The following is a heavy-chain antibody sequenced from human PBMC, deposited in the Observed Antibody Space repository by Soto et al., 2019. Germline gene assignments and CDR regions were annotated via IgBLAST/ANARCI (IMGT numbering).Heavy chain of an antibody. V-gene: IGHV3-11*01. CDR3: ARVEVEWEVKYGRAA. J-gene: IGHJ6*02. CDR2: ISSLSSTI. Sequence: QVQLVESGGGLVQPGGSLRLSCAASGFTFSDYYMSWIRQAPGKGLEWVSSISSLSSTIYYADSVKGRFTITRDNAKNSLHLQMNSLRVEDTAVYYCARVEVEWEVKYGRAAWGQGTTVTVSS. D-gene: IGHD1-26*01. CDR1: GFTFSDYY.